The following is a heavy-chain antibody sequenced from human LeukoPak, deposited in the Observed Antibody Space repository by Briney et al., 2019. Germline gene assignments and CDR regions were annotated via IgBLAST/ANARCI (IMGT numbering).Heavy chain of an antibody. Sequence: SETLSLTRTVSGGSISSYYWSWIRQPAGKGLEWIGRIYTSGSTNFNPSLKSRVTMSVDTSKNQFSLKLASVTAADTAVYYCARDDRGRDGYHHADWGPGTLVTVSS. J-gene: IGHJ4*02. CDR2: IYTSGST. D-gene: IGHD5-24*01. V-gene: IGHV4-4*07. CDR1: GGSISSYY. CDR3: ARDDRGRDGYHHAD.